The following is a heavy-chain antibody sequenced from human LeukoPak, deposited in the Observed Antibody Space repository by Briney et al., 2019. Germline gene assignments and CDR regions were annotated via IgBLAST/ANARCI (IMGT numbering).Heavy chain of an antibody. Sequence: GGSLRLTCAASGFTFSSYSMNWVRQAPGKGLEWVSAISGSGGSTYYADSVKGRFTISRDNSNNTLYLQMNSLRAEDTAVYYCAKDRGGWYGGYYFDYWGQGTLVTVSS. CDR3: AKDRGGWYGGYYFDY. CDR2: ISGSGGST. CDR1: GFTFSSYS. V-gene: IGHV3-23*01. D-gene: IGHD6-19*01. J-gene: IGHJ4*02.